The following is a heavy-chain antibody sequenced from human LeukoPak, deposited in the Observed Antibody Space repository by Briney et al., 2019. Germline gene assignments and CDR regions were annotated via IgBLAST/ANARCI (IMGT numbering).Heavy chain of an antibody. J-gene: IGHJ4*02. D-gene: IGHD2-2*01. CDR1: GFTFGSYG. CDR3: AKDRFVGTSRYYFDY. CDR2: ITPNADRT. Sequence: GGSLRLSCAASGFTFGSYGMSWVRQAPGKGLEWVSFITPNADRTSYADSVEGRFTISRDNSKNTLYLQMNSLRAEDTAVYYCAKDRFVGTSRYYFDYWGQGTLVTVSS. V-gene: IGHV3-23*01.